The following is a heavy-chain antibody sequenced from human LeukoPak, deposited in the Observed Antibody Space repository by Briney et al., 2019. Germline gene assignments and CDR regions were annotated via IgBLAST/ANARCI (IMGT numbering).Heavy chain of an antibody. Sequence: GGSLRLSCAASGFTFSSYSINWVRQAPGKGLEWVSSISSSSSYIYYADSVKGRFTISRDNAKNSLYLQMNSLRAEDTAVYYCARGSSWYQDSYYYYGMDVWGQGTTVTVSS. J-gene: IGHJ6*02. CDR3: ARGSSWYQDSYYYYGMDV. CDR2: ISSSSSYI. CDR1: GFTFSSYS. V-gene: IGHV3-21*01. D-gene: IGHD6-13*01.